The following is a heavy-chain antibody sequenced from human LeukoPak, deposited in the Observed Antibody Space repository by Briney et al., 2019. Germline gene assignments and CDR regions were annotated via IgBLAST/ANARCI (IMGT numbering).Heavy chain of an antibody. CDR3: GRVTSLYGGGPNWFDP. Sequence: GESLKISCKGSGYSFTSYWIGWVRQMPGKGLEWMGIIYPGDSDTRYSPSFQGQVTISADKSISTAYLQWSSLKASDTAMYYCGRVTSLYGGGPNWFDPWGQGTLVIVSS. J-gene: IGHJ5*02. D-gene: IGHD4-23*01. V-gene: IGHV5-51*01. CDR2: IYPGDSDT. CDR1: GYSFTSYW.